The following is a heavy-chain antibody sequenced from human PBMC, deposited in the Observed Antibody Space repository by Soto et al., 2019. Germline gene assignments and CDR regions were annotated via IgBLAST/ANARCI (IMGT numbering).Heavy chain of an antibody. CDR3: ARADYEILTGSYAMDV. Sequence: SETLSLTCTVSDDFISSYYWNWIRQPAGKGLEWIGRVATNGATNYNPSLESRVTMSVDTSKNQFSLKLTSVTAADTAVYFCARADYEILTGSYAMDVWGQGTTVTVS. CDR1: DDFISSYY. D-gene: IGHD3-9*01. CDR2: VATNGAT. J-gene: IGHJ6*02. V-gene: IGHV4-4*07.